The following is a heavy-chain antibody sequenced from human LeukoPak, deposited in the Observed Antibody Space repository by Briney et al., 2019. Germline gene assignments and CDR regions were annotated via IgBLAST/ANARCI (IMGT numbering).Heavy chain of an antibody. V-gene: IGHV1-69*04. Sequence: SVKVSCKASGDTFSSYDISGVRHAPGQGLEWMGRIIPIFGIANYAQKFQGRVTITADKSTSTAYMELSSLRSEDTAVYYCALKTVTNWFDPWGQGTLVTVSS. CDR3: ALKTVTNWFDP. CDR1: GDTFSSYD. CDR2: IIPIFGIA. J-gene: IGHJ5*02. D-gene: IGHD4-11*01.